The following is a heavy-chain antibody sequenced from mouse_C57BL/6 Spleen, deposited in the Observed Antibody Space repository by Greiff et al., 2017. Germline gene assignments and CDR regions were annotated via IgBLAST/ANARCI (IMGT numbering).Heavy chain of an antibody. CDR2: IDPETGGT. J-gene: IGHJ3*01. CDR3: TWYYGSSPWFAY. D-gene: IGHD1-1*01. V-gene: IGHV1-15*01. Sequence: VQLQQSGAELVRPGASVTLSCKASGYTFTDYEMHWVKQTPVHGLEWIGAIDPETGGTAYNQKFKGKAILTADKSSSTAYMELRSLTSEDSAVYYCTWYYGSSPWFAYWGQGTLVTVSA. CDR1: GYTFTDYE.